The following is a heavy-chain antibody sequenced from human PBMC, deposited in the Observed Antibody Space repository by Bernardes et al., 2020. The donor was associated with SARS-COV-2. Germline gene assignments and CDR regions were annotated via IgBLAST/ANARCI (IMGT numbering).Heavy chain of an antibody. J-gene: IGHJ6*02. V-gene: IGHV4-34*01. CDR2: INHSGSA. D-gene: IGHD3-22*01. Sequence: LSLTCAVYGESFRDYNWNWIRQPPGTGLEWIGEINHSGSANYNPSLKSRVSISVDTSKNQFSLKVNSVTAADTAVYYCARMSSGVVVPPVLGLGFFYSYYVLDVWGQGTAVSVSS. CDR1: GESFRDYN. CDR3: ARMSSGVVVPPVLGLGFFYSYYVLDV.